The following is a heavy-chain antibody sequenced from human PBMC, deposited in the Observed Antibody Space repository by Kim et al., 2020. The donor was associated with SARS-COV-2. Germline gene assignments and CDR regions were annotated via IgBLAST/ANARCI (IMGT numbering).Heavy chain of an antibody. Sequence: GGSLRLSCVSSGFSFSTYAMHWVRQAPGKGLEWMALISYDGSDKYYADSVKGRFTISRDNSMNTLYLEMNSLRPEDTAVYYCAKAQYCSGGSCYSGYY. CDR2: ISYDGSDK. J-gene: IGHJ6*01. V-gene: IGHV3-30*18. CDR3: AKAQYCSGGSCYSGYY. D-gene: IGHD2-15*01. CDR1: GFSFSTYA.